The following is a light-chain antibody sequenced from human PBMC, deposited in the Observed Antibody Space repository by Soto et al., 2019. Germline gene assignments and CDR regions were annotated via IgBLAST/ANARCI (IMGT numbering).Light chain of an antibody. Sequence: QSVLTQPASVSGSPGQSITISCTGTSSDIGGYNYVSWYQQHPGNAPKLIIYDVTNRPSGVSNRFSGSKSGDTAYLTISGLLAEDEADYYCSSYTSSTTLSIFGGGTKLTVL. CDR2: DVT. J-gene: IGLJ2*01. V-gene: IGLV2-14*01. CDR1: SSDIGGYNY. CDR3: SSYTSSTTLSI.